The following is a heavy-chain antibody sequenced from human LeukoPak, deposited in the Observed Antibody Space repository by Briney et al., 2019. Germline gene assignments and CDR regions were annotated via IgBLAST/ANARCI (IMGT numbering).Heavy chain of an antibody. CDR3: ATQPLSMVRGVITPSDY. CDR2: MNPNSGNT. V-gene: IGHV1-8*01. D-gene: IGHD3-10*01. CDR1: GYTFTIYD. Sequence: ASVKVSCKASGYTFTIYDINWVRQATGQGLEWMGWMNPNSGNTGYAQKFQGRVTMTRNTSISTAYMELSSLRSEDTAVYYCATQPLSMVRGVITPSDYWGQGTLVTVSS. J-gene: IGHJ4*02.